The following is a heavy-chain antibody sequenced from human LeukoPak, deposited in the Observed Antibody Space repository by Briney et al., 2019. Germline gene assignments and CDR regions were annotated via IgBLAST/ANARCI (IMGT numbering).Heavy chain of an antibody. CDR2: IYYSGST. J-gene: IGHJ4*02. D-gene: IGHD2-2*01. V-gene: IGHV4-39*01. Sequence: SETLSLTCTVSGGSISSSSYYWGWIRQPPGKGLEWIGSIYYSGSTYCNPSLKSRVTISVDTSKNQFSLKLSSVTAADTAVYYCARHPHIVVVPAAPDYWGQGTLVTVSS. CDR1: GGSISSSSYY. CDR3: ARHPHIVVVPAAPDY.